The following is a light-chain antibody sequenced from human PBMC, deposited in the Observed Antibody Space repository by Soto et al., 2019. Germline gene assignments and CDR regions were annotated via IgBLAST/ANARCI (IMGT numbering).Light chain of an antibody. J-gene: IGKJ4*01. CDR2: DTS. Sequence: EIVMTQSPATLSVSPGERATLSCRASQSVSSYLAWYQQKPGQAPRLLIYDTSTRATGIPARFSGRGSGTEFILTISSLQSEDFAVYYCQQYSKWPLTFGGGTKVEIK. V-gene: IGKV3-15*01. CDR3: QQYSKWPLT. CDR1: QSVSSY.